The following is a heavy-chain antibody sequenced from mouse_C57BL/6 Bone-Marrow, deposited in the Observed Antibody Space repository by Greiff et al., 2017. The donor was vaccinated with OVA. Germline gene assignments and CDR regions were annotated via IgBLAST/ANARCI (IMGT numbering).Heavy chain of an antibody. CDR3: TTPITTVVAYYYAMDY. D-gene: IGHD1-1*01. CDR2: IDPANGDT. J-gene: IGHJ4*01. CDR1: GFNIKDDY. V-gene: IGHV14-4*01. Sequence: EVQLQQSGAELVRPGASVKLSCTASGFNIKDDYMHWVKQRPEQGLEWIGWIDPANGDTEYASKFQGKATITADTSSNTAYLQLSSLTSEDTAVYYCTTPITTVVAYYYAMDYWGQGTSVTVSS.